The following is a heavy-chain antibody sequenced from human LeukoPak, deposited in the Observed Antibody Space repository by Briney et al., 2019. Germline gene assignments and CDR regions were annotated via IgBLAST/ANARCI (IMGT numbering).Heavy chain of an antibody. CDR3: ARGRDGYNLVDAFDI. Sequence: GGSLRLSCAASGFTFSNYAMSWVRQAPGKGLEWVSSINGRGGSTYYADSVKGRFSISRDNAKNSLYLQMNSLRAEDTAVYYCARGRDGYNLVDAFDIWGQGIMVTVSS. D-gene: IGHD5-24*01. CDR1: GFTFSNYA. J-gene: IGHJ3*02. CDR2: INGRGGST. V-gene: IGHV3-23*01.